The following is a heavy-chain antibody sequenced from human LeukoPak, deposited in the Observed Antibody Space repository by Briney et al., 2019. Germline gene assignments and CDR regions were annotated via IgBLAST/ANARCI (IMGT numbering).Heavy chain of an antibody. CDR2: ISSSSSTI. J-gene: IGHJ4*02. CDR1: GFTFSSYS. Sequence: GGSLRLSCAASGFTFSSYSMNWVRQAPGKGLEWVSYISSSSSTIYYADSVKGRFTISRDNAKNSLYLQMNSLRAEDTAVYYCARDPRRYYYDSSGYYLDYWGQGTLVTVSS. D-gene: IGHD3-22*01. CDR3: ARDPRRYYYDSSGYYLDY. V-gene: IGHV3-48*04.